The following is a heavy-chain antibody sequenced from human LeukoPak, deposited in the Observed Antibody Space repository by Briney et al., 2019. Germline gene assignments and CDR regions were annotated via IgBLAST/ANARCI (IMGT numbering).Heavy chain of an antibody. Sequence: GGSLRLSCAASGFTFSRYAMHWVRRAPGKGLEWVAVISYDGSNKYYADSVKGRFTISRDSSKNTLSLQMNSLKAEDTAVYYCAKEGSYGSGSYPFDYWGQGTLVTVSS. V-gene: IGHV3-30*04. CDR3: AKEGSYGSGSYPFDY. CDR2: ISYDGSNK. D-gene: IGHD3-10*01. CDR1: GFTFSRYA. J-gene: IGHJ4*02.